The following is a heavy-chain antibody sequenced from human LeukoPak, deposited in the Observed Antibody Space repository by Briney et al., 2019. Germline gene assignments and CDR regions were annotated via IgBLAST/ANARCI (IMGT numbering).Heavy chain of an antibody. CDR2: ILYDGSNT. V-gene: IGHV3-30-3*01. CDR1: GFPFSHYA. D-gene: IGHD3-10*01. Sequence: PGRSLRLSCAASGFPFSHYAMNWVRQAPGKGLEWVATILYDGSNTYHADSVKGRFTISRDNSKNKLYLQMNSLRTEDTAVYHCARSLYYGSGSYTYYGMDVWGQGTTVTVSS. CDR3: ARSLYYGSGSYTYYGMDV. J-gene: IGHJ6*02.